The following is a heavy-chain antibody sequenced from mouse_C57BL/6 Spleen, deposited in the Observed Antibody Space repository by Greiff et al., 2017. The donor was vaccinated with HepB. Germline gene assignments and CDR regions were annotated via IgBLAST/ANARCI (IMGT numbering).Heavy chain of an antibody. CDR1: GYTFTSYY. V-gene: IGHV1-12*01. Sequence: LQQSGAGLVRPGASVKMSCTASGYTFTSYYMHWVKQTPRQGLEWIGAIYPGNGDTSYNQKFKGKATLTVDKSSSTAYMQLSSLTSEDSAVSFCARGYGSSYGFAYWGQGTPVTVSA. J-gene: IGHJ3*01. CDR3: ARGYGSSYGFAY. D-gene: IGHD1-1*01. CDR2: IYPGNGDT.